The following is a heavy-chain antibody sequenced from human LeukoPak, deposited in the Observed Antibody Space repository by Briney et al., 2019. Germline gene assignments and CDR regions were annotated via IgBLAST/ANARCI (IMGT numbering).Heavy chain of an antibody. J-gene: IGHJ4*02. V-gene: IGHV3-48*02. CDR2: ISSSSTI. Sequence: GGSLRLSCAASGFTFSSYSMNWVRQAPGKGLEWVSYISSSSTIYYADSVKGRFTISRDNGKNSLYLQMNSLRDEDTAVYYCATVSVATIFGDFVEDYWGQGPLVTVSS. D-gene: IGHD5-24*01. CDR3: ATVSVATIFGDFVEDY. CDR1: GFTFSSYS.